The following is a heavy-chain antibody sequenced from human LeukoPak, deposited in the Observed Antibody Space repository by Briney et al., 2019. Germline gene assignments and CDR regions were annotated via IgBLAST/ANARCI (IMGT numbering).Heavy chain of an antibody. V-gene: IGHV4-31*03. J-gene: IGHJ4*02. CDR1: GGSISSGGYY. D-gene: IGHD2-21*01. CDR3: ARGYIPGSYYFDY. Sequence: SQTLSLTCTVSGGSISSGGYYWSWIRQHPGKGLEWIGYIYYSGSTYYNPSLKSRVTISVDTSKNQFSLKLSSVTAADTAVYYCARGYIPGSYYFDYWGQGTLVTVSS. CDR2: IYYSGST.